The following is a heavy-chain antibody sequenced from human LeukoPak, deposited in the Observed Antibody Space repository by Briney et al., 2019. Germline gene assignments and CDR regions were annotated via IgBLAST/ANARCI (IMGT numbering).Heavy chain of an antibody. CDR2: INSDGSST. Sequence: PGGSLTLSCAASGFTFSSYWMHWVRQAPGKGLVWVSRINSDGSSTSYADYVKGRFTLSRDNAKNTLYLQHSLRAEDTAVYYCAHLLFSPYCGGDCYAAIADYWGQGTLVTVSS. CDR1: GFTFSSYW. CDR3: AHLLFSPYCGGDCYAAIADY. D-gene: IGHD2-21*02. V-gene: IGHV3-74*01. J-gene: IGHJ4*02.